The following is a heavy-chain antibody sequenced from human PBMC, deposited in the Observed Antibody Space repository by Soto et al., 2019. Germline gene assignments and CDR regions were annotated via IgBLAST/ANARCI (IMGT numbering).Heavy chain of an antibody. Sequence: PGGSLRLSCAAPGFTFSSYAMSWVRQAPGKGLEWVSAISGSGGSTYYADSVKGRFTISRDNSKNTLYLQMNSLRAEDTAVYYCAKDHSYDSSGYPYYFDYWGQGTLVTVSS. J-gene: IGHJ4*02. CDR1: GFTFSSYA. V-gene: IGHV3-23*01. D-gene: IGHD3-22*01. CDR3: AKDHSYDSSGYPYYFDY. CDR2: ISGSGGST.